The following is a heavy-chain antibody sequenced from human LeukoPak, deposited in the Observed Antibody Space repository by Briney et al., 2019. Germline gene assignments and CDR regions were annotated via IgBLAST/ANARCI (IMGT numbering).Heavy chain of an antibody. CDR2: FDPEDGET. CDR1: GYTLTELS. J-gene: IGHJ3*02. CDR3: ATDGDTGMAAWSFDI. D-gene: IGHD3-10*01. V-gene: IGHV1-24*01. Sequence: VASVKVSCKASGYTLTELSIHWVRQAPGKELEWMGGFDPEDGETTYAQKFQGRVTMTEDKSTDTAYMEVSDLRSDDTAMYYCATDGDTGMAAWSFDIWGPGTMVTVSS.